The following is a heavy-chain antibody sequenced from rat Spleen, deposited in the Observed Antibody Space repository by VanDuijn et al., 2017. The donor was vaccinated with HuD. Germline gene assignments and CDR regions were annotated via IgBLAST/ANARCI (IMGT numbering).Heavy chain of an antibody. V-gene: IGHV5-20*01. D-gene: IGHD1-12*02. J-gene: IGHJ2*01. Sequence: EVQLAGSGGGLVQPGRSLKLSCAASGFTFSDYYMAWVRQAPTKGLEWVASISYDGGSTYYRDSVKGRFTISRDNAKSSLYLQMDSLRSEDTATYYCTTDRMMVPVDYWGQGVMVTVSS. CDR3: TTDRMMVPVDY. CDR2: ISYDGGST. CDR1: GFTFSDYY.